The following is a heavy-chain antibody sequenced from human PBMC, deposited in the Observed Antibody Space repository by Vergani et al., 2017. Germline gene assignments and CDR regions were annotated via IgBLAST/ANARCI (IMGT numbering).Heavy chain of an antibody. V-gene: IGHV3-48*01. Sequence: EVQLVESGGGLVQPGGSLRLSCAASGFTFSSYSMNWVRQAPGKGLEWVSYISSSSSTIYYADSVKGRFTISRDNAKNSLYLQMNSLRAEDTAAYYCARAMVYYDSSGSFDYWGQGTLVTVSS. CDR2: ISSSSSTI. CDR1: GFTFSSYS. CDR3: ARAMVYYDSSGSFDY. D-gene: IGHD3-22*01. J-gene: IGHJ4*02.